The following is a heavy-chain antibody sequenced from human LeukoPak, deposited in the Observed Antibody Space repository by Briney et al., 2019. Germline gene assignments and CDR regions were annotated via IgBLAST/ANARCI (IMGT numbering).Heavy chain of an antibody. V-gene: IGHV1-46*01. Sequence: ASVKVSCKASGYTFTSYYMHWVRQAPGQGLEWMGIINPSGGSTSYAQKLQGRVTMTTDTSTSTAYMELRSLRSDDTAVYYCARSEGSVVVVAATPGFGYYYYGMDVWGQGTTVTVSS. D-gene: IGHD2-15*01. CDR1: GYTFTSYY. CDR3: ARSEGSVVVVAATPGFGYYYYGMDV. CDR2: INPSGGST. J-gene: IGHJ6*02.